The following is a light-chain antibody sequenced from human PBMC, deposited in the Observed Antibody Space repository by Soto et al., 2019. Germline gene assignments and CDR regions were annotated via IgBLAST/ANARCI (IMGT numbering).Light chain of an antibody. CDR3: LLYYGGAQLV. CDR2: STS. CDR1: TGAVTSGYY. J-gene: IGLJ2*01. V-gene: IGLV7-43*01. Sequence: QAVVTQEPSLTVSPGGTFTLTCASSTGAVTSGYYPNWFQQKPGQAPRAPIYSTSNKHSWTPARFSGSLLGGKAALTLSGVQPEDEAEYYCLLYYGGAQLVFGGRTKLTVL.